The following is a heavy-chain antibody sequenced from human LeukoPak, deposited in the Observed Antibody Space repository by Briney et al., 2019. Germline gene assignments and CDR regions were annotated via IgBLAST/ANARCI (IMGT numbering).Heavy chain of an antibody. CDR2: INSDGSST. CDR1: GFTFSSYW. V-gene: IGHV3-74*01. Sequence: GGSLRLPCAASGFTFSSYWMHWVRQAPGKGLVWVSRINSDGSSTSYADSVKGRFTISRDNAKNTLYLQMNSLRAEDTAMYYCAFSMNRGNYYYFDFWGQGTLVAVSS. J-gene: IGHJ4*02. CDR3: AFSMNRGNYYYFDF. D-gene: IGHD1-26*01.